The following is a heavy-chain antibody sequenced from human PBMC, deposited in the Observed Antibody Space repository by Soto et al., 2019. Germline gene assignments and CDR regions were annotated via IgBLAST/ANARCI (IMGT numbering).Heavy chain of an antibody. V-gene: IGHV5-51*01. CDR3: ARVPPFWSGYQPGPAVGASNYYGMDV. CDR2: IYPGDSDT. D-gene: IGHD3-3*01. Sequence: GESLKISCKGSGYSFTSYWIGWVRQMPGKGLEWMGIIYPGDSDTRYSPSFQGQVTISADKSISTAYLQWSSLKASDTAMYYCARVPPFWSGYQPGPAVGASNYYGMDVWGQGTTVTVAS. CDR1: GYSFTSYW. J-gene: IGHJ6*02.